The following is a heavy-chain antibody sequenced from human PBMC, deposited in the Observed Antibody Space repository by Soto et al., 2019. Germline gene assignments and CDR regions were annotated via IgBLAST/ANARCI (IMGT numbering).Heavy chain of an antibody. J-gene: IGHJ4*02. CDR1: GYTFTTYF. D-gene: IGHD6-25*01. CDR3: ARGVTISAAGCGPYY. Sequence: GASVKVSCKASGYTFTTYFIHWVRQAPGQGLEWMGVINPSSGSTFYAQKFQGRFTVTRDTSTSTVYMELSSLRSEDTAVYYCARGVTISAAGCGPYYWGQGTLVTVSS. V-gene: IGHV1-46*03. CDR2: INPSSGST.